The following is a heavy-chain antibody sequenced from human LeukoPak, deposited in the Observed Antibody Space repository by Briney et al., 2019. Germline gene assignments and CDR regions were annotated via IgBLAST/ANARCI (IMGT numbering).Heavy chain of an antibody. V-gene: IGHV1-18*01. D-gene: IGHD6-13*01. Sequence: ASVTVSCKASGYTFTSYGISWVRQAPGQGLEWMGWIGAYNGNTNYAQKLQGRVTMTTDTSTSTAYMELRSLRSDDTAVYYCARHRISSSWYPMGFQHWGQGTLVTVSS. CDR2: IGAYNGNT. CDR3: ARHRISSSWYPMGFQH. CDR1: GYTFTSYG. J-gene: IGHJ1*01.